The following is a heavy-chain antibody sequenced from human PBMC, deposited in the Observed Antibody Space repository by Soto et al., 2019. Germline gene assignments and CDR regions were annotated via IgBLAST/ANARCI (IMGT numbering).Heavy chain of an antibody. CDR2: IDNSGNT. Sequence: SETLSLTCTVSDGSISDYFCNWIRQPAGKGMEWIGRIDNSGNTNYNPSLKSRITLSADTSRNQFSLRLNSVTAADTAVYYCARGGQDFWSGPFDYWGQGVLVTVSS. D-gene: IGHD3-3*01. CDR1: DGSISDYF. V-gene: IGHV4-4*07. J-gene: IGHJ4*02. CDR3: ARGGQDFWSGPFDY.